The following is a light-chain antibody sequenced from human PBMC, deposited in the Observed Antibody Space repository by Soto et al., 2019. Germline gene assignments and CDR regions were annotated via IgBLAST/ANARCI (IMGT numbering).Light chain of an antibody. CDR3: CSHVAGSTLI. Sequence: QSVLTQPASVSGSPGQSTTISCTGTSSDVGGYNEVSWYQQRPGKAPKLMIYDVTNRPSGVSNRFSGSKSGNTASLTISVLQADDEAYYYCCSHVAGSTLIFGGGTKLTVL. CDR2: DVT. J-gene: IGLJ2*01. CDR1: SSDVGGYNE. V-gene: IGLV2-14*03.